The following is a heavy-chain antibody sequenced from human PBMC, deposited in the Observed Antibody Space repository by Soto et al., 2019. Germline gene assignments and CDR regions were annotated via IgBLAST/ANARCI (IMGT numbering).Heavy chain of an antibody. J-gene: IGHJ5*02. CDR2: ISASGDGT. V-gene: IGHV3-23*01. CDR1: GFTFNTYA. Sequence: EVQMLESGGGLVQPGGSLRLPCAASGFTFNTYAMSWVRQAPGKGLEWVSGISASGDGTYYADSVKGRFTVSRDNSRNTLYLQMSNLRAEDTAIYYCAKEGVVVPTLGWFDAWGQGTLVTVSS. CDR3: AKEGVVVPTLGWFDA. D-gene: IGHD2-2*01.